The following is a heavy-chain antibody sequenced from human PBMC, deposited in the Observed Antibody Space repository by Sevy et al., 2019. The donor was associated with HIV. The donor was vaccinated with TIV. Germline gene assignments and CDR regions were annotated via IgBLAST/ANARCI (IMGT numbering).Heavy chain of an antibody. D-gene: IGHD2-15*01. V-gene: IGHV3-53*01. Sequence: GGSLRLSCAASGFTVSSNYMSWVRQAPGKGLEWVSVIYSGGSTYYADSVKGRFTISRDNSKNTLYLQMNSLRAEDMAVYYCARDWDCSGGSCYYRGAFDIWGQGTMVTVSS. CDR2: IYSGGST. J-gene: IGHJ3*02. CDR3: ARDWDCSGGSCYYRGAFDI. CDR1: GFTVSSNY.